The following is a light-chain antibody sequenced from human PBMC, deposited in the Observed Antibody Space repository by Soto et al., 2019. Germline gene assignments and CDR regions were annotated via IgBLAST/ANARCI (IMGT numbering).Light chain of an antibody. Sequence: EIVLTQSPGTLSLSPGERATLSCRASQSVSNNYLAWYQQKPGQAPRLLIYGASSRATGIPDRFSGSGSGTDFTLTINRLEPEDFAVYYCQDYGTSWTFGQGTKVDI. J-gene: IGKJ1*01. V-gene: IGKV3-20*01. CDR3: QDYGTSWT. CDR1: QSVSNNY. CDR2: GAS.